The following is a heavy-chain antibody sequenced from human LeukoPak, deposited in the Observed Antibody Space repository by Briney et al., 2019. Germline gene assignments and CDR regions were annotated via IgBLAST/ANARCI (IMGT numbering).Heavy chain of an antibody. CDR2: IRYDGSNK. J-gene: IGHJ4*02. D-gene: IGHD2-15*01. Sequence: GGSLRLSCAASGFTFSSYGMHWVRQAPGKGLEWVAFIRYDGSNKYYADSVKGRFTISRDNSKNTLYLQMNSLRAEDTALYYCAREFCSDGTCYWSFDFWGQGTLVTVSS. CDR1: GFTFSSYG. V-gene: IGHV3-30*02. CDR3: AREFCSDGTCYWSFDF.